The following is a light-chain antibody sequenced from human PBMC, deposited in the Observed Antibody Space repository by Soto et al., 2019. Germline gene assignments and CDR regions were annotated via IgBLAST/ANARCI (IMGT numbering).Light chain of an antibody. CDR1: QSVSSTS. CDR2: GAS. CDR3: QQYGSSPMT. V-gene: IGKV3-20*01. J-gene: IGKJ5*01. Sequence: EIGLTQSPGTLSLSPGERATLSCRASQSVSSTSLAWYQHKPGQAPRLLIYGASSRATGIPDRFSGSGSGTDFTLTISRLEPEDFAVYFCQQYGSSPMTFGQGTRLEIK.